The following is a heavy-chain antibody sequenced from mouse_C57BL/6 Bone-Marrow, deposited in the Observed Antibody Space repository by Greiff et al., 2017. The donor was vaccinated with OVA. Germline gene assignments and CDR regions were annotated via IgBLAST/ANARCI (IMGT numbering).Heavy chain of an antibody. CDR2: FHPYNDDT. CDR1: GYTFTTYP. D-gene: IGHD2-4*01. J-gene: IGHJ3*01. CDR3: ARPGDYDGDWFAY. V-gene: IGHV1-47*01. Sequence: VKLVESGAELVKPGASVKMSCKASGYTFTTYPIEWMKQNHGKSLEWIGNFHPYNDDTKYNEKFKGKATVTVEKSSSTVYLELSRLTSDDSAVYYGARPGDYDGDWFAYWGQGTLVTVSA.